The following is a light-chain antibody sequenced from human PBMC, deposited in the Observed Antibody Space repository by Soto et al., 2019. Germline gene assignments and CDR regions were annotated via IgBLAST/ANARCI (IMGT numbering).Light chain of an antibody. CDR1: EDIRTW. CDR2: SAS. J-gene: IGKJ5*01. CDR3: QQTFGKPLVT. V-gene: IGKV1-5*03. Sequence: DIQMTQSPSTLSASVGDRVTITCRASEDIRTWLAWYQQKPGKAPKLLIYSASSLETGVPSRFSGTGSGTDFTLTISSLQPEDFAIYYCQQTFGKPLVTFGQGTRLEIK.